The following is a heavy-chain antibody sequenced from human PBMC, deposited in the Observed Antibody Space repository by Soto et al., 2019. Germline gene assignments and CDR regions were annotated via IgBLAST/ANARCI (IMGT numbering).Heavy chain of an antibody. D-gene: IGHD2-2*01. J-gene: IGHJ5*02. CDR2: ITSSGTVI. V-gene: IGHV3-48*02. CDR1: GFTFSAYS. CDR3: ATDRYCSGSTCYTDKIS. Sequence: GSLRLSCAASGFTFSAYSLNWVRQAPGKGLEWISYITSSGTVIYYADSVKGRFTIPRDNARNSLYLQMNSLRDDDTAVYYCATDRYCSGSTCYTDKISWGQGTLVTVSS.